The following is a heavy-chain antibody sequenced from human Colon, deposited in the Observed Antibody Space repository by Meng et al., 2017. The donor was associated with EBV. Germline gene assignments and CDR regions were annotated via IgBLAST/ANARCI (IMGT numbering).Heavy chain of an antibody. CDR1: GCTFSSYT. D-gene: IGHD3-22*01. V-gene: IGHV1-69*08. CDR2: IIPILGIA. Sequence: QVQLVQSTAGVKTTGLSVKAPRKASGCTFSSYTISWVRQDLVQGLEWMGRIIPILGIANYAQKFQGRVTITADKSTSTAYMELSSLRSEDTAVYYCAREDSSGYSYYFDYWGQGTLVTVSS. CDR3: AREDSSGYSYYFDY. J-gene: IGHJ4*02.